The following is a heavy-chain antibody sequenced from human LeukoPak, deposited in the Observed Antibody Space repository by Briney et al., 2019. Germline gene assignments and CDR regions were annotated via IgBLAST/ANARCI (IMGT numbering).Heavy chain of an antibody. V-gene: IGHV4-59*08. CDR3: ARAYDYSNYGLDY. Sequence: SEALSLTCTVSGGSISSYYWSWIRQPPGKGLEWIGYIYYSGSTNYNPSLKSRVTISVDTSKNQFSLKLSSVTAADTAVYYCARAYDYSNYGLDYWGQGTLVTVSS. CDR2: IYYSGST. CDR1: GGSISSYY. D-gene: IGHD4-11*01. J-gene: IGHJ4*02.